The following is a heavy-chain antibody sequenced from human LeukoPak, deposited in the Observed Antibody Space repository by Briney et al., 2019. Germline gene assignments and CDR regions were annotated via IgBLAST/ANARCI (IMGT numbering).Heavy chain of an antibody. CDR3: ATVAGYYYYYYMDV. CDR1: GYTFTGYY. CDR2: INPNSGGT. Sequence: ASVKVSCKASGYTFTGYYMHWVRQAPGQGLEWMGRINPNSGGTNYAQKFQGRVTMTRDASISTAYMELSRLRSEDTAVYYCATVAGYYYYYYMDVWGKGTTVTVSS. V-gene: IGHV1-2*06. D-gene: IGHD6-19*01. J-gene: IGHJ6*03.